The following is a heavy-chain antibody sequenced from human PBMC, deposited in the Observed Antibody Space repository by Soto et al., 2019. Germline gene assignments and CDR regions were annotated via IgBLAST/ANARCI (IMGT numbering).Heavy chain of an antibody. CDR2: IYYNGNT. Sequence: QVQLQESGPGLVKPSETLSLTCIVSGGSISDYYWSWIRQPPGKGLEWIGYIYYNGNTNYNPSLKSRATISVDTSKNQFSLKLGSVTAADTAVYYCTRDSYGDNRGDYYYYMDVWGKGTTVTVSS. J-gene: IGHJ6*03. CDR1: GGSISDYY. V-gene: IGHV4-59*01. CDR3: TRDSYGDNRGDYYYYMDV. D-gene: IGHD4-17*01.